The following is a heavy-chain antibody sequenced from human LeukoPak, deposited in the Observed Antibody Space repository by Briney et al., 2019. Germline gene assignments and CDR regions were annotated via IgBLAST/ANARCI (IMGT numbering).Heavy chain of an antibody. CDR2: IWYDGSNK. J-gene: IGHJ3*02. D-gene: IGHD6-19*01. Sequence: GGSLRLSCAASGFTFSSYGMHWVRQAPGKGLEWVAVIWYDGSNKYYADSVKGRFTISRDNSKNTLYLQMNSLRAEDTAVYYCARVLAVASKLDAFDIWGQGTMVTVSS. CDR3: ARVLAVASKLDAFDI. V-gene: IGHV3-33*01. CDR1: GFTFSSYG.